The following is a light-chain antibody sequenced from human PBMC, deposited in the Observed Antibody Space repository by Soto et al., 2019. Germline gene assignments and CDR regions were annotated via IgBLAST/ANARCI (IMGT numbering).Light chain of an antibody. CDR3: QQTDTIPRT. Sequence: DIQMTQSPSSLSASVGDRVTITCRASQSIASSLNWYQQKPGSAPKLLIYGASTLESGVPSRFSGSGSGTDFTLTVSSLQVEDFATYYCQQTDTIPRTFGQGTKVDVK. J-gene: IGKJ1*01. CDR1: QSIASS. V-gene: IGKV1-39*01. CDR2: GAS.